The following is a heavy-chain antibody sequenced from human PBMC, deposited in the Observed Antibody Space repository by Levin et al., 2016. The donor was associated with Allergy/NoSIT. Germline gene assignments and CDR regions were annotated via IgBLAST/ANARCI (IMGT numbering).Heavy chain of an antibody. J-gene: IGHJ4*02. D-gene: IGHD5-24*01. CDR2: ISYDGSNK. V-gene: IGHV3-30-3*01. CDR3: AKDTNRVVEMATITFRY. CDR1: GFTFSSYA. Sequence: GESLKISCAASGFTFSSYAMHWVRQAPGKGLEWVAVISYDGSNKYYADSVKGRFTISRDNSKNTLYLQMNSLRAEDTAVYYCAKDTNRVVEMATITFRYWGQGTLVTVSS.